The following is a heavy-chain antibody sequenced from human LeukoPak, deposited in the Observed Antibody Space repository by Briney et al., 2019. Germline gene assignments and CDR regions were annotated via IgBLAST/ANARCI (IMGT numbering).Heavy chain of an antibody. Sequence: ASVKVSCKASGYTFTSYDINWVRQATGQGLEWMGWINPNSGGTNYAQKFQGRVTMTRDTSISTAYMELSRLRSDDTAVYYCARGSRQRGWLPDYYYYYYMDVWGKGTTVTVSS. CDR2: INPNSGGT. D-gene: IGHD5-24*01. J-gene: IGHJ6*03. V-gene: IGHV1-2*02. CDR1: GYTFTSYD. CDR3: ARGSRQRGWLPDYYYYYYMDV.